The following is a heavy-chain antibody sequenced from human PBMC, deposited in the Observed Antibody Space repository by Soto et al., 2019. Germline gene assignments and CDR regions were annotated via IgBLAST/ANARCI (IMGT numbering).Heavy chain of an antibody. D-gene: IGHD6-13*01. V-gene: IGHV3-15*07. CDR2: IKSKTDGGTT. J-gene: IGHJ6*02. CDR1: GFTFSNAW. CDR3: TTEKADSSSWYQSSYYYGMDV. Sequence: GGSLSLSCAASGFTFSNAWMNWVRQAPGKGLEWVGRIKSKTDGGTTDYAAPVKGRFTISRDDSKNTLYLQMNSLKTEDTAVYYCTTEKADSSSWYQSSYYYGMDVWGQGTTVTVSS.